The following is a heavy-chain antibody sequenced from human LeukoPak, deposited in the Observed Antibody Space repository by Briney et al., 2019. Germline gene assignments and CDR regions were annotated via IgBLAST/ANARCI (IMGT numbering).Heavy chain of an antibody. D-gene: IGHD2-2*02. Sequence: PGESLKISCKGSGYSFTTYRIVWVRQMPGKGLEWMGIIYPGDSDTTYSPSFQGQVTISVDQSVSTAYLQWSSLKASDTAMYFCAGHSFDTVDAFDVWGQGTIVTVSA. V-gene: IGHV5-51*01. CDR1: GYSFTTYR. CDR3: AGHSFDTVDAFDV. CDR2: IYPGDSDT. J-gene: IGHJ3*01.